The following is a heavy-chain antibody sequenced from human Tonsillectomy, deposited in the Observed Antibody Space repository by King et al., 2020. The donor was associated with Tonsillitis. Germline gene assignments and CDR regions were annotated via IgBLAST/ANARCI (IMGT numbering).Heavy chain of an antibody. D-gene: IGHD3-16*01. CDR1: GYTFTSYS. CDR3: ARPEVDRVGGYYGMDV. CDR2: INTNTGNP. Sequence: VQLVESGSELKRPGASVKVSCKASGYTFTSYSMNWVRQAPGQGLEWMGWINTNTGNPTYAQGFTGRFVFSLDTSVNTAYLQISSLKAEDTAVYYCARPEVDRVGGYYGMDVWGQGTTVTVSS. J-gene: IGHJ6*02. V-gene: IGHV7-4-1*02.